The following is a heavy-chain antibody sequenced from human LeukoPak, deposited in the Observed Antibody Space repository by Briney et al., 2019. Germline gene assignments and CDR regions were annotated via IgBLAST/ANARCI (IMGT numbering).Heavy chain of an antibody. CDR2: IYYSGST. V-gene: IGHV4-30-4*08. CDR1: GGSISNGDHY. D-gene: IGHD3-10*01. J-gene: IGHJ5*02. Sequence: SPSETLSLTCTVSGGSISNGDHYWSWIRQPPGKGLEWIGYIYYSGSTFYNPSLESRVTLSVDPSKNQFSLKLSSVTAADTAVYYCARSGASPRGWFDPWGQGTLVTVSS. CDR3: ARSGASPRGWFDP.